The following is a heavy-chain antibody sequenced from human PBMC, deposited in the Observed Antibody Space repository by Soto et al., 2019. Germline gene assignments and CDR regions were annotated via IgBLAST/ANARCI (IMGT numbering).Heavy chain of an antibody. CDR2: IYSSGSA. Sequence: NPSETLSLTCSVSGGSISNYYWSWIRQPAGKGLEWIGRIYSSGSANYNPPLKSRGTMSVDTSKNQVSLKVNSVTAADTAVYFCARGGTRSTDLLTYWGQGTQVTVSS. CDR3: ARGGTRSTDLLTY. V-gene: IGHV4-4*07. CDR1: GGSISNYY. J-gene: IGHJ4*02. D-gene: IGHD1-26*01.